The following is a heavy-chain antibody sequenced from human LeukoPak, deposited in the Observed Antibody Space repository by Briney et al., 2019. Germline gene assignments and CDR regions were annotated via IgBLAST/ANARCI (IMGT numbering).Heavy chain of an antibody. CDR3: ARDSLRFLEWLGQNAFDI. D-gene: IGHD3-3*01. CDR2: ISSSSSYI. CDR1: GFTFSSYS. V-gene: IGHV3-21*01. Sequence: PGGSLRLSCAASGFTFSSYSMNWVRQAPGKGLEWVSSISSSSSYIYYADSVKGRFTISRDNAKNSLYLQMNSLRAEDTAVYYCARDSLRFLEWLGQNAFDIWGQGTMVTVSS. J-gene: IGHJ3*02.